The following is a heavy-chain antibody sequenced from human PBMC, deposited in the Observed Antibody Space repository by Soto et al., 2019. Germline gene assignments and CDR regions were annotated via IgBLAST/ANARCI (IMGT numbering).Heavy chain of an antibody. J-gene: IGHJ5*02. CDR1: GGSFSGYY. Sequence: QVQLQQWGAGLLKPSETLSLTCAVYGGSFSGYYWSWIRQPPGKGLEWIGEINHSGSTNYNPSLKSRVTRSVDTSKIQCSLKLSSVTAADTAVYYCASSLGYCSGGSCHFDPWGQGTLVTVSS. V-gene: IGHV4-34*01. D-gene: IGHD2-15*01. CDR3: ASSLGYCSGGSCHFDP. CDR2: INHSGST.